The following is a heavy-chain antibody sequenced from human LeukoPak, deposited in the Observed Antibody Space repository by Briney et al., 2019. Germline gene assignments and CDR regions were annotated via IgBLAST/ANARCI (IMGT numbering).Heavy chain of an antibody. CDR3: ARVGGHGGYGDY. D-gene: IGHD5-12*01. V-gene: IGHV3-21*01. CDR1: GFTFSSYS. Sequence: GGSLRLSCAASGFTFSSYSMNWVRQAPGKGLEWVSSISSSSSYIYYADSVKGRFTISRDNAKNSLYLQMNSLRAEDTAVYYCARVGGHGGYGDYWGQGTLVTVSS. J-gene: IGHJ4*02. CDR2: ISSSSSYI.